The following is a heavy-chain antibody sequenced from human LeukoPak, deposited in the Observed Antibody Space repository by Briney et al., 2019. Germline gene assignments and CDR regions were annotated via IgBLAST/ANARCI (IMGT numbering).Heavy chain of an antibody. Sequence: KPSETLSLTCTVSAASASSFCWTWVRQSPGKGLEWLGYISHSGTTKYNPSLKSRVTMSVDTSKNHFSLKLSSVTTADTAVYYCARYHWNYGAETHADYYYYFYMDVWGKGTTVTVSS. D-gene: IGHD1-7*01. J-gene: IGHJ6*03. CDR3: ARYHWNYGAETHADYYYYFYMDV. V-gene: IGHV4-59*02. CDR1: AASASSFC. CDR2: ISHSGTT.